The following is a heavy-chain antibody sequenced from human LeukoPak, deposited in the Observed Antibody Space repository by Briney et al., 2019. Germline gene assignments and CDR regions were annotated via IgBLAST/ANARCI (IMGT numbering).Heavy chain of an antibody. J-gene: IGHJ4*02. CDR2: IRYDGSNK. Sequence: GGSLRLSCAASGFTFSNYAIHWVRQALGKGLEWVAFIRYDGSNKYYVDSVKGRFTISRDIFKNTLYLQMNSLRAEDTAVYYCVHGGLYYLDYWGQGTLVTVSS. D-gene: IGHD3-10*01. CDR1: GFTFSNYA. CDR3: VHGGLYYLDY. V-gene: IGHV3-30*02.